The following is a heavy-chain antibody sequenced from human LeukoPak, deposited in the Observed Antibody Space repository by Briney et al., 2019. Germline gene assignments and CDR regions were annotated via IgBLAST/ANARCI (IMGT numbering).Heavy chain of an antibody. CDR2: IYYSGST. CDR1: GGSISSGDNY. V-gene: IGHV4-30-4*01. Sequence: SETLSLTCTVSGGSISSGDNYWSWIRQPPGKGLEWIGYIYYSGSTYHNPSLKSRVTISVDTSKNQFSLKLSSVTAADTAVYYCARGDNSGWSQRIDYWGQGTLVTVSS. CDR3: ARGDNSGWSQRIDY. D-gene: IGHD6-19*01. J-gene: IGHJ4*02.